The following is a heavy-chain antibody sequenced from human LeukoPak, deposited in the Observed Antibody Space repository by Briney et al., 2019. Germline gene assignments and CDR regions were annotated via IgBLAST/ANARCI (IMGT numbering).Heavy chain of an antibody. V-gene: IGHV4-38-2*01. J-gene: IGHJ4*02. CDR1: GYSISSGYY. D-gene: IGHD2-2*01. Sequence: SETLSLTCAVSGYSISSGYYWGWIRQPPGKGLEWIGSIYHSGSTYYNPSLKSRVTISVDTSKNQFPLKLSSVTAADTAVYYCARGLGYCSSTSCYVGIFDYWGQGTLVTVSS. CDR2: IYHSGST. CDR3: ARGLGYCSSTSCYVGIFDY.